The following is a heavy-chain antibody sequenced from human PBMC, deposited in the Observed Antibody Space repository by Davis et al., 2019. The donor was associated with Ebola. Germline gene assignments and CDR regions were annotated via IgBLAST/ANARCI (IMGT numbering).Heavy chain of an antibody. Sequence: MPGGSLRLSCAVYGESFSGYYWSWIRQAPGMGLEWIGESDHGGSTNHNPSLKSRLTISVDTSKNQFSLTLRSVTAADTALYYCSRRAASGTLDYWGQGILVTVSS. J-gene: IGHJ4*02. D-gene: IGHD6-13*01. CDR1: GESFSGYY. CDR3: SRRAASGTLDY. CDR2: SDHGGST. V-gene: IGHV4-34*01.